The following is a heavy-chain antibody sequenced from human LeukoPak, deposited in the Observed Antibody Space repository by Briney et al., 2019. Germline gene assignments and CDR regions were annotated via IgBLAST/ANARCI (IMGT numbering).Heavy chain of an antibody. CDR2: ISYDGSNK. D-gene: IGHD3-3*01. CDR3: ATDDFWSGIPFDY. J-gene: IGHJ4*02. Sequence: PGGSLRLSWAAPGFTFSSYAMHWVRQAPGKGLEWVAVISYDGSNKYYADSVKGRFTISRDDSKNTLYLQMNSLRAEDTAVYYCATDDFWSGIPFDYWGQGTLVTVSS. V-gene: IGHV3-30-3*01. CDR1: GFTFSSYA.